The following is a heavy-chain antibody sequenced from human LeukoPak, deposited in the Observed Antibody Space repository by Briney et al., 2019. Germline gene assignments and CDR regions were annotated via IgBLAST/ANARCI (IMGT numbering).Heavy chain of an antibody. J-gene: IGHJ6*03. CDR3: ARGYDYGYYYMDV. D-gene: IGHD4-17*01. CDR1: GYSISSGYY. Sequence: SETLSLTCTASGYSISSGYYWGWIRQPPGKGLEWIGSIYHSGSTYYNPSLKSRVTISVDTSKNQFSLKLSSVTAADTAVYYCARGYDYGYYYMDVWGKGTTVTVSS. CDR2: IYHSGST. V-gene: IGHV4-38-2*02.